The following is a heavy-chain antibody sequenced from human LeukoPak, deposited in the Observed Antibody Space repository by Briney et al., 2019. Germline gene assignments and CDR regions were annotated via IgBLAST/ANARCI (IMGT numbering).Heavy chain of an antibody. V-gene: IGHV3-7*01. CDR2: IKQDGSEK. Sequence: GGSLRLSCAASGFAFSSYWMSWVRQAPGKGLEWVANIKQDGSEKYSVYSVKGRFTISRDNAKNSLYLQMNSLRAEDTAIYYCARDEDTSAYYSYWGQGTLVTVSS. CDR1: GFAFSSYW. J-gene: IGHJ4*02. D-gene: IGHD3-22*01. CDR3: ARDEDTSAYYSY.